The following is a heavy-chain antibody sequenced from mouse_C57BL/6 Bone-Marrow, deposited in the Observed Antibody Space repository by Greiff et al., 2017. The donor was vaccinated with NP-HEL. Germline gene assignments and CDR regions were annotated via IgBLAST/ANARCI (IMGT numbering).Heavy chain of an antibody. J-gene: IGHJ1*03. CDR2: IYPGSGNT. Sequence: VQLQQSGAELVRPGASVKLSCKASGYTFTDYYINWVKQRHGQGLEWIARIYPGSGNTYYNEKFKGKATLTAEKSSSTAYMQLSSLTAEDSTFYYGARDSLLITTVVAPYFDVWGTGTTVTVSS. CDR1: GYTFTDYY. D-gene: IGHD1-1*01. V-gene: IGHV1-76*01. CDR3: ARDSLLITTVVAPYFDV.